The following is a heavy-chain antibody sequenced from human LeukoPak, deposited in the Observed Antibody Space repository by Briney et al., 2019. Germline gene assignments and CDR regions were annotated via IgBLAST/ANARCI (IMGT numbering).Heavy chain of an antibody. CDR2: ISGSGGST. CDR1: GSTFSIYG. V-gene: IGHV3-23*01. J-gene: IGHJ4*02. Sequence: GGSLRLSCAASGSTFSIYGISWVRQAPGKGLEWVSAISGSGGSTSYADSVKGRCTTPRDNSKNTLYLQMNSLRAEDTAVYYCAKDRGGTDYWGQGTLVTVSS. D-gene: IGHD3-10*01. CDR3: AKDRGGTDY.